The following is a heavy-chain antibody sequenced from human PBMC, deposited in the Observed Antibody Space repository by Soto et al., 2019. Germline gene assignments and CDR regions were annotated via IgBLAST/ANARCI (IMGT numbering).Heavy chain of an antibody. CDR2: ISGSGGTT. CDR1: GFTFRNYA. CDR3: AKDRSSTSCYAFDY. Sequence: GSLILSCAASGFTFRNYAMSWARQAPGKGLEWVSAISGSGGTTHYADSVKGRFTISRDNSKNTLYLQMNSLRVEDTAVYYCAKDRSSTSCYAFDYWGQGSLVTVSS. D-gene: IGHD2-2*01. V-gene: IGHV3-23*01. J-gene: IGHJ4*02.